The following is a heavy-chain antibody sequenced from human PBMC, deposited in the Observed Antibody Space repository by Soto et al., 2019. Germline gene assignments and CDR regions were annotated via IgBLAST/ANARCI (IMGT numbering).Heavy chain of an antibody. Sequence: GASMKVSCKASGYTFTSYYMHWVRQAPGQRLEWMGIIYPSGGSTSYAQKFQGRVTMTRDTSTSTVYMELSSLRSEDTAVYYCARAQVATSPENYYYYYGMDVWGQGTTVTVSS. CDR2: IYPSGGST. D-gene: IGHD5-12*01. CDR1: GYTFTSYY. J-gene: IGHJ6*02. CDR3: ARAQVATSPENYYYYYGMDV. V-gene: IGHV1-46*03.